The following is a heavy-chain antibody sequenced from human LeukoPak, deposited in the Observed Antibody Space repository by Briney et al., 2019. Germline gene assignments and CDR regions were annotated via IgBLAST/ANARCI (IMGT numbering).Heavy chain of an antibody. CDR3: AKDYCGGDCYSGWYFDL. CDR1: GFTFDDYA. D-gene: IGHD2-21*02. Sequence: GRSQRLSCAASGFTFDDYAMHWVRQAPGKGLEWVSGISYNSDTIAYADSVKGRFTISRDNAKNSLYLQMNSLRAEDTASYYCAKDYCGGDCYSGWYFDLWGRGTLVTVSS. V-gene: IGHV3-9*01. J-gene: IGHJ2*01. CDR2: ISYNSDTI.